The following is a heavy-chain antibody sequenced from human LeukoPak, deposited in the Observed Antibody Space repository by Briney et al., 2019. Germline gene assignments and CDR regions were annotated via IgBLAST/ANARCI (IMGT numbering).Heavy chain of an antibody. V-gene: IGHV3-30*02. D-gene: IGHD2-2*01. Sequence: GGSLRPSCAASGFTFSSYGMHWVRQAPGKGLEWVAFIRYDGSNKYYADSVKGRFTISRDNSKNTLYLQMNSLRAEDTAVYYCAKDWEIVVVPAAMNYWGQGTLVTVSS. CDR2: IRYDGSNK. J-gene: IGHJ4*02. CDR3: AKDWEIVVVPAAMNY. CDR1: GFTFSSYG.